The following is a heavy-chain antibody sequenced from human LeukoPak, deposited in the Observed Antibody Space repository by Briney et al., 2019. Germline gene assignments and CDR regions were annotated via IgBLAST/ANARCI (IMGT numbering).Heavy chain of an antibody. V-gene: IGHV4-61*01. Sequence: SETLSLTCTVSGGSVNVGSYYWTWIRQPPGKGLEWIGYIYSSGSTNYNPSLKSRVTISLDTSKNQFSLRLSSVTAADTAVYYCARDGDYWGQGALATVSS. CDR1: GGSVNVGSYY. CDR3: ARDGDY. CDR2: IYSSGST. J-gene: IGHJ4*02.